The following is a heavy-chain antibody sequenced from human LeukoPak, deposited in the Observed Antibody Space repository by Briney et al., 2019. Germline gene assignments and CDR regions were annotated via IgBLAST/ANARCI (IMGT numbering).Heavy chain of an antibody. CDR2: IYYSGST. D-gene: IGHD3-16*01. J-gene: IGHJ3*02. CDR1: GGSISSSSYY. V-gene: IGHV4-39*07. CDR3: ARAATWLIDAFDI. Sequence: ETLSLTCTVSGGSISSSSYYWGWIRQPPGKGLEWIGSIYYSGSTYYNPSLKSRVTISVDTSKNQFSLKLSSVTAADTAVYYCARAATWLIDAFDIWGQGTMVTVSS.